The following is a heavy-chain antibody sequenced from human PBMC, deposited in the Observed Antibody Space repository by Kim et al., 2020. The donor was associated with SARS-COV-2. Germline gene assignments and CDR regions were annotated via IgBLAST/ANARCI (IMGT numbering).Heavy chain of an antibody. CDR3: ARDNWADY. J-gene: IGHJ4*02. V-gene: IGHV3-48*02. Sequence: GGSLRLSCVASGFTFSKYSMIWVRQAPGKGLEWLSYIDTSATTIYYADSVKGRFTISRENAKNTLYLQMNSLRDEDTAVYYCARDNWADYWGQGTLVTVSS. D-gene: IGHD3-16*01. CDR2: IDTSATTI. CDR1: GFTFSKYS.